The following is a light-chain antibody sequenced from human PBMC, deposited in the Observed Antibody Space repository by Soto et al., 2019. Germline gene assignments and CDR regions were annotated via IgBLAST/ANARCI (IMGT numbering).Light chain of an antibody. CDR2: KAS. J-gene: IGKJ1*01. V-gene: IGKV1-5*03. CDR3: QQYDNYST. CDR1: QSISSW. Sequence: SQRPQSHSTLSAAVVYISPLTCRASQSISSWLAWYQQKPGKATNLLIYKASSLESVVPSRFSGSGSGTELTLTISSLQPDDFATYHCQQYDNYSTLGEGPKV.